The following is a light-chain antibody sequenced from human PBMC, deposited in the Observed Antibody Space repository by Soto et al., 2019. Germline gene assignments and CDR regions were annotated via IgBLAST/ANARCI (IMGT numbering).Light chain of an antibody. CDR3: QQSYSDVS. CDR2: TTS. V-gene: IGKV1-39*01. J-gene: IGKJ4*01. Sequence: DIQMTQSPTSLSASVGDRVTITCRASQNINNYLNWYQHKPGKAPKVLIYTTSTLQVGVPSRFSGSGSGTDFTLTISGLQPEYSATYYCQQSYSDVSFGDGTRVE. CDR1: QNINNY.